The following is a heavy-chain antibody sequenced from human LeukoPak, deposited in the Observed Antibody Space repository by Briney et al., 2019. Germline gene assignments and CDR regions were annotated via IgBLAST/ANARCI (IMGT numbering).Heavy chain of an antibody. CDR2: IYPGDYET. D-gene: IGHD2-21*02. CDR1: GYSFSNYW. Sequence: GESLKISCEGSGYSFSNYWIGWVRQMPGKGLEWMGIIYPGDYETRYSPSFQGLVTISVDKSISTAYLQWSSLKASDTAMYYCAIPPGYCGNDCSFDHWGQGTLVTVST. CDR3: AIPPGYCGNDCSFDH. J-gene: IGHJ4*02. V-gene: IGHV5-51*01.